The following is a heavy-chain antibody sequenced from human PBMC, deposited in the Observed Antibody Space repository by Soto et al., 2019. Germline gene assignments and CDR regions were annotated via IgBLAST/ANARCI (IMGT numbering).Heavy chain of an antibody. J-gene: IGHJ4*02. D-gene: IGHD3-22*01. CDR1: GFTLSSYA. V-gene: IGHV3-23*01. Sequence: QSGGSLRLSCAASGFTLSSYAMTWVRQAPGKGLEWVSAVSGSGGSTEYADSVKGRFTISRDNSKNTLYLQMNSLRAEDTALYYCAKDWEVRAYYYDTSGYYSLDYWGQGTLVTVSS. CDR3: AKDWEVRAYYYDTSGYYSLDY. CDR2: VSGSGGST.